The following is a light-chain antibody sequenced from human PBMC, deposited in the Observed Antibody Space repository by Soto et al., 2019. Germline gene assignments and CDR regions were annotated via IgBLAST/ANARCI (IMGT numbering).Light chain of an antibody. J-gene: IGKJ2*01. CDR1: QSILYSSTNKNH. Sequence: IVMTQSPDSLDVSLGERATINCKSSQSILYSSTNKNHLAWYQQRPGQPPKLLFYWASTRESGVPDRFSAGGSGTDFTLTIRSLQAEDVAVYYCQQYYDIPYTFGQGSKLEIK. V-gene: IGKV4-1*01. CDR3: QQYYDIPYT. CDR2: WAS.